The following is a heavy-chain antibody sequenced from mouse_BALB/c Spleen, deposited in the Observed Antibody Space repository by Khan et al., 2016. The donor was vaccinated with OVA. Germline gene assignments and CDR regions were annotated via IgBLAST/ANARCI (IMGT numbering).Heavy chain of an antibody. J-gene: IGHJ4*01. Sequence: VQLKQSGPGLVKPSQSLSLTCTVNGYSITSNYAWNWIRQFPGNKLEWMGYISYSGSTNYNPSLKSRLSITRDTSKNQFFLLLHSVTTEDSATYYCARGNYYGDALDYWGQGTSVTVSS. V-gene: IGHV3-2*02. CDR2: ISYSGST. CDR1: GYSITSNYA. CDR3: ARGNYYGDALDY. D-gene: IGHD1-1*01.